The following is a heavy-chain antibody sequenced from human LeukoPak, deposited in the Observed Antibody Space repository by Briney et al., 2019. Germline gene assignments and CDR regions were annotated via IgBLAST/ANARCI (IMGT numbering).Heavy chain of an antibody. CDR2: INPNSGGT. CDR1: GYTFTGYY. D-gene: IGHD3-3*01. Sequence: GASVKVSCKASGYTFTGYYMHWVRQAPGQGLEWMGWINPNSGGTNYAQKFQGKVTMTRDTSISTAYMELSRLRSDDTAVYYCARDYVSGVVISYWGQGTLVTVSS. CDR3: ARDYVSGVVISY. J-gene: IGHJ4*02. V-gene: IGHV1-2*02.